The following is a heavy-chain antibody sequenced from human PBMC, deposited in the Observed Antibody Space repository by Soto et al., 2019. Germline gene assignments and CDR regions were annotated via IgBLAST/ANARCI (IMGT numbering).Heavy chain of an antibody. CDR2: IYYSGST. J-gene: IGHJ5*02. Sequence: PSETLSHTCTVSGGSISSYYWSWTRQPPGKGLEWIGYIYYSGSTNYNPSLKSRVTISVDTSKNQFSLKLSSVTAADTAVYYCAILLYIHRFHNCFDLRCPGLLVTVSS. V-gene: IGHV4-59*08. D-gene: IGHD3-16*01. CDR1: GGSISSYY. CDR3: AILLYIHRFHNCFDL.